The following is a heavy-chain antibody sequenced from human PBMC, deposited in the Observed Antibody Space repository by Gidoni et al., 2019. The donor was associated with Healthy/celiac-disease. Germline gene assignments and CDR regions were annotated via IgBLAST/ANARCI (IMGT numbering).Heavy chain of an antibody. CDR2: IWYDGSNK. J-gene: IGHJ4*02. CDR1: GFTFSSYG. CDR3: ARGGWELPFDY. Sequence: QVQLVESGGCVVKPGRSLRLSCAASGFTFSSYGMHWVRQAPGKGLGWVAVIWYDGSNKYYADSVKGRFTISRDNSKNTLYLQMNSLRAEDTAVYYCARGGWELPFDYWGQGTLVTVSS. D-gene: IGHD1-26*01. V-gene: IGHV3-33*01.